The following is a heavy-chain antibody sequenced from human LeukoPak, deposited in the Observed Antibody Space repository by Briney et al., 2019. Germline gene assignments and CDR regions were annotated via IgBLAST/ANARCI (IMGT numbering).Heavy chain of an antibody. V-gene: IGHV1-69*06. Sequence: ASVKVSCKASGGTFSSYAISWVRQAPGQGLEWMGGIIPIFGTANYAQKFQGRVTITADKSTSTAYMELSSLRSEDTAVYYCARPPHCSGGSCYLDAFDIWGQGTMVTVSS. CDR2: IIPIFGTA. D-gene: IGHD2-15*01. CDR3: ARPPHCSGGSCYLDAFDI. J-gene: IGHJ3*02. CDR1: GGTFSSYA.